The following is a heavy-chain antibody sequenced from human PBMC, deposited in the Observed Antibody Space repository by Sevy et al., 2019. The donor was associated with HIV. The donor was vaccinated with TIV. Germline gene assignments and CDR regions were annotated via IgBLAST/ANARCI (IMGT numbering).Heavy chain of an antibody. CDR3: ARSNWVTATNGFSKSYYFDY. CDR2: INTSGST. J-gene: IGHJ4*02. D-gene: IGHD7-27*01. Sequence: SETLSLTCTVSGDSYSSYFWAWIRQPAGKGLDWIGRINTSGSTIYNPSLKSRVTMSVDTSKSQFSLKVTSLTAPDTAIYFCARSNWVTATNGFSKSYYFDYWGQGSLLTVSS. V-gene: IGHV4-4*07. CDR1: GDSYSSYF.